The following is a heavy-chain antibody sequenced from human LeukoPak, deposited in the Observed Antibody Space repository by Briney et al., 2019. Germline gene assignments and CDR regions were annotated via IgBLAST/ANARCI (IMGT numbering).Heavy chain of an antibody. D-gene: IGHD1-7*01. J-gene: IGHJ4*02. CDR2: IYYSGST. CDR3: ARGELGPHFDY. Sequence: PSETLSLTCTVSGGSISSSSYYWGWIRQPPGKGLEWIGSIYYSGSTYYNPSLKSRVTISVDTSKNQFSLKLSSVTAADTAVYYCARGELGPHFDYWGQGTLVTVSS. V-gene: IGHV4-39*07. CDR1: GGSISSSSYY.